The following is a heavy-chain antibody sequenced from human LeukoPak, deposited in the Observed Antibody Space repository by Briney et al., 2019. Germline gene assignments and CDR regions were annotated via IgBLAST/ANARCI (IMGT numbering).Heavy chain of an antibody. CDR3: ARLATRITMVRGVTRNWFDP. CDR1: GGSLSSYY. CDR2: IYYSGST. V-gene: IGHV4-59*08. D-gene: IGHD3-10*01. Sequence: PSETLSLTCTVPGGSLSSYYWSWIRQPPGEGLEWIGYIYYSGSTNYNPSLKSRVTISVDTSKNQFSLKLSSVTAADTAVYYCARLATRITMVRGVTRNWFDPWGQGTLVTVSS. J-gene: IGHJ5*02.